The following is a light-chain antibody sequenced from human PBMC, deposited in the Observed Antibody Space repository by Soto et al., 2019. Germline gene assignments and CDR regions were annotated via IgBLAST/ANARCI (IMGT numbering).Light chain of an antibody. CDR2: DAS. CDR3: QQYDSYSWT. V-gene: IGKV1-5*01. J-gene: IGKJ1*01. CDR1: QSISTR. Sequence: DIQITQSPSTVSASVGDTVTITCRASQSISTRLAWYQQKAGKAPKVLIYDASRLESGVPSRFSGSRSGTEFTLPISRLQPDDFQSYYCQQYDSYSWTFGQGTKVDIK.